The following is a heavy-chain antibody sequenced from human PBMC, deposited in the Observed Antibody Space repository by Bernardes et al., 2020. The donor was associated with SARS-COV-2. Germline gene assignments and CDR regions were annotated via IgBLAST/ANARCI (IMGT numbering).Heavy chain of an antibody. CDR1: GYTFTSYD. CDR2: MNPNSDHT. J-gene: IGHJ4*02. Sequence: ASVKVSCKASGYTFTSYDINWVRQATGQGLEWMGWMNPNSDHTGYAQKFQGRVTMTRDTSISTAYMELSSLRSEDTAVYYCARGETYYNGSGSYYAVDYWSQRTLVAVSA. V-gene: IGHV1-8*01. D-gene: IGHD3-10*01. CDR3: ARGETYYNGSGSYYAVDY.